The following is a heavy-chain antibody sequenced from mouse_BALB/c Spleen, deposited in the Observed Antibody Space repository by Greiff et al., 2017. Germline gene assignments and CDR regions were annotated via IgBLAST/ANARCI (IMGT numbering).Heavy chain of an antibody. D-gene: IGHD2-2*01. CDR3: ARRGDSNGYPYYYAMDY. CDR1: GFDFSRYW. J-gene: IGHJ4*01. CDR2: INPDSSTI. V-gene: IGHV4-1*02. Sequence: EASGFDFSRYWMSWVRQAPGKGLEWIGEINPDSSTINYTPSLKDKFIISRDNAKNTLYLQMSKVRSEDTALYYCARRGDSNGYPYYYAMDYRGQGTSVTVSS.